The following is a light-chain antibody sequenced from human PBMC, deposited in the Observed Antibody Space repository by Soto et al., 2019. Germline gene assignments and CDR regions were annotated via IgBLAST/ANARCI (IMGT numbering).Light chain of an antibody. CDR2: DTS. V-gene: IGKV3-11*01. J-gene: IGKJ1*01. CDR1: QTVSNK. Sequence: EIVMTQSPATLSVSPGERATLSCRASQTVSNKFAWYQHKPGQAPRLLIYDTSNRATGIPARFSGSGSGTDFTLTISSLEPEDFAVYYCHQRKSWPRTFGQGTKVDIK. CDR3: HQRKSWPRT.